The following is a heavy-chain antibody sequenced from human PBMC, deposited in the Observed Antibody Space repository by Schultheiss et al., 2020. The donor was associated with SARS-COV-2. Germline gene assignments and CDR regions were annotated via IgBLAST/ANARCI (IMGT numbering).Heavy chain of an antibody. Sequence: GGPLRLSCAASGFTFSSYAMHWVRQAPGKGLEWVAVISYDGSNKYYADSVKGRFTISRDNSKNTLYLQMNSLRAEDTAVYYCARDLFGGGTDYWGQGTLVTVSS. CDR1: GFTFSSYA. V-gene: IGHV3-30*07. D-gene: IGHD3-16*01. CDR3: ARDLFGGGTDY. CDR2: ISYDGSNK. J-gene: IGHJ4*02.